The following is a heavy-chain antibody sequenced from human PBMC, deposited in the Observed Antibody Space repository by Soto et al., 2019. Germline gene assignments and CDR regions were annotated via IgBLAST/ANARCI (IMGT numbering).Heavy chain of an antibody. CDR2: INHSGST. D-gene: IGHD4-17*01. V-gene: IGHV4-34*01. Sequence: SETLSLTCAVYGGSFSGYYWSWIRQPPGKGLEWIGEINHSGSTNYNPSLKSRVTISVDTSKNQFSLKLSSVTAADTAVYYCACDNGDYDAFDIWGQGTMVTVSS. J-gene: IGHJ3*02. CDR1: GGSFSGYY. CDR3: ACDNGDYDAFDI.